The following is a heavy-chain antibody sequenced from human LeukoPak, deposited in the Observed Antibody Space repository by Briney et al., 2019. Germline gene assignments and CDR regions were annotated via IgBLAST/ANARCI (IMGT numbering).Heavy chain of an antibody. CDR1: GFTFSSYA. Sequence: PGGSLRLSCAASGFTFSSYAMSWVRQAPGKGLEWVSAISGSGGSTYYADSVKGRFTISRDNSKNTLYLQMNSLRAEDTAVYYCAKGVVPAAIRGNFQDYWGQGTLVTVSS. V-gene: IGHV3-23*01. CDR3: AKGVVPAAIRGNFQDY. CDR2: ISGSGGST. D-gene: IGHD2-2*02. J-gene: IGHJ4*02.